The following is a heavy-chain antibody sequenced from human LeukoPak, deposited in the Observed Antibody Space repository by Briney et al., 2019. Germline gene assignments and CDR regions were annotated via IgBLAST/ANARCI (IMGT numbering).Heavy chain of an antibody. V-gene: IGHV3-7*01. J-gene: IGHJ5*02. CDR2: IKEDGSEK. Sequence: GGSLRLSCVASGFTFSSYWMSWVRQPPGKGLEWVANIKEDGSEKYYVDSVKGRFTISRDKAKNSLYLQMNSLKAEDTAVYYCARGPPLFDPWGQGTLVDVSS. CDR3: ARGPPLFDP. CDR1: GFTFSSYW.